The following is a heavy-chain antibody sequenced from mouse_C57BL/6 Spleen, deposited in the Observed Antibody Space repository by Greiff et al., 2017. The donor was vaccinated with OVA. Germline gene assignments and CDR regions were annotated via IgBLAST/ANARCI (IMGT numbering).Heavy chain of an antibody. D-gene: IGHD1-1*01. Sequence: EVQGVESGGGLVQPGGSMKLSCVASGFTFSNYWMNWVRQSPEKGLEWVAQIRLKSDNYATHYAESVRGRFTISRDDSKSSVYLQMNNLRAEDTGIYYCTLITTVVVHFDYWGQGTTLTVSS. J-gene: IGHJ2*01. CDR3: TLITTVVVHFDY. CDR1: GFTFSNYW. V-gene: IGHV6-3*01. CDR2: IRLKSDNYAT.